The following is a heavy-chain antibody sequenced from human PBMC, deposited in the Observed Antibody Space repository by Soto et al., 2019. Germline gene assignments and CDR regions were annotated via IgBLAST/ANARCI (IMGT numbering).Heavy chain of an antibody. Sequence: QVQLVESGGGVVQPGRSLRLSCAASGFTFSSYGMHWVRQAPGKGLEWVAVIWYDGSNKYYADSVKGRFTISRDNSKNTLYLQMNSLRAEDTAVYYCAREFMTTVTTAFDIWGQGTMVTVSS. J-gene: IGHJ3*02. CDR3: AREFMTTVTTAFDI. D-gene: IGHD4-17*01. CDR2: IWYDGSNK. V-gene: IGHV3-33*01. CDR1: GFTFSSYG.